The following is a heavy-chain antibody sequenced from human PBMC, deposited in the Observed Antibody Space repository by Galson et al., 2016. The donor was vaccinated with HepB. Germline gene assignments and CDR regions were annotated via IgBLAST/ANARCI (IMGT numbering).Heavy chain of an antibody. CDR3: AKALAAITGELAD. V-gene: IGHV3-23*01. J-gene: IGHJ4*02. CDR2: TSGTGTDT. D-gene: IGHD1-14*01. CDR1: GFTFSSYA. Sequence: SLRLSCAASGFTFSSYAMAWVRQAPGKGLEGVSGTSGTGTDTYYADSVKGRCTISRDNSKNTLYLQLRSLRPEDTAVYYCAKALAAITGELADWGQGTLLVVSS.